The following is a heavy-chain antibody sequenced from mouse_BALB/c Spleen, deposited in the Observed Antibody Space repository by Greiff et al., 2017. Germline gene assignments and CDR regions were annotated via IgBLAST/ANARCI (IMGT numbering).Heavy chain of an antibody. V-gene: IGHV1-54*01. Sequence: VKLQESGAELVRPGTSVKVSCKASGYAFTNYLIEWVKQRPGQGLEWIGVINPGSGGTNYNEKFKGKATLTADKSSSTAYMQLSSLTSDDSAVYFCAREFYYYGSSYFDYWGQGTTLTVSS. CDR1: GYAFTNYL. CDR2: INPGSGGT. J-gene: IGHJ2*01. D-gene: IGHD1-1*01. CDR3: AREFYYYGSSYFDY.